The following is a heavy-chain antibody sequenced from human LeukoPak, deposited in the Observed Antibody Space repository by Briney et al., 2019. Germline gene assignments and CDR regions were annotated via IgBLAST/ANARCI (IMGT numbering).Heavy chain of an antibody. CDR1: GFTVSSNY. V-gene: IGHV3-53*01. J-gene: IGHJ4*02. D-gene: IGHD3-22*01. CDR3: ARGDSSGYYYYFDY. Sequence: QSGGSLRLSCAASGFTVSSNYMSWVRQAPGKGLEWVSVIYSGGSTYYADSVKGRFTIPRDNSKNTLYLQMNSLRAEDTAVYYCARGDSSGYYYYFDYWGQGTLVTVSS. CDR2: IYSGGST.